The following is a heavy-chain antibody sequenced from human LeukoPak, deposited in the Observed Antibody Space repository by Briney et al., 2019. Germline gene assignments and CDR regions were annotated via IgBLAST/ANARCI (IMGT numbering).Heavy chain of an antibody. CDR3: ARYTQHYGFDI. Sequence: AASVKVSCKASGYTSTSPDINWVRQAPGRGLELLGWMNPRDNTGYAQKFQGRVTLTRDKSINTAYMELSSLRSEDTAVYYCARYTQHYGFDIWGQGTMVTVSA. CDR2: MNPRDNT. D-gene: IGHD3-3*02. CDR1: GYTSTSPD. V-gene: IGHV1-8*01. J-gene: IGHJ3*02.